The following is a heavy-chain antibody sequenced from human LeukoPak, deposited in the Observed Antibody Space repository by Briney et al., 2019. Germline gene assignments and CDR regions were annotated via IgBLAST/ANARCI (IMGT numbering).Heavy chain of an antibody. D-gene: IGHD3-22*01. CDR2: ISTGSGSSM. CDR1: GFTFSSYS. CDR3: ARDHSSGRYFDF. J-gene: IGHJ4*02. V-gene: IGHV3-48*04. Sequence: GGSLRLSCAASGFTFSSYSMNWVRQAPGKGLEWVSYISTGSGSSMHYADSVKGRFTISRDNAKNALYLQMDSPRAEDTAVYYCARDHSSGRYFDFWGQGTLVTVSS.